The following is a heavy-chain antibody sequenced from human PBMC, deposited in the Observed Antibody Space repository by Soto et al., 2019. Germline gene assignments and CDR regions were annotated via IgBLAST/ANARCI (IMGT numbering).Heavy chain of an antibody. D-gene: IGHD2-21*01. J-gene: IGHJ4*02. CDR1: GGSISNFY. V-gene: IGHV4-59*01. CDR2: IHYTGST. CDR3: ARGGCSLDY. Sequence: PSETLSLTCTVSGGSISNFYWSWIRQPPGKGLEWIGYIHYTGSTNYNSSLESRVTISVDTSKNQFSLKLNPVTAADTAVYFSARGGCSLDYWGQGTLVTVSS.